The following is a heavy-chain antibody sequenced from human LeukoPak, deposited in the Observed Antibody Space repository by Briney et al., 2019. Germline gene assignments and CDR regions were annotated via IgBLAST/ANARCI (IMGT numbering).Heavy chain of an antibody. Sequence: QSGGSLRLSCAASGFTFSSYWMHWVRQAPGKGLVWVSRIKSDGSSTNYVDSVKGRFTISRDNAKNTLYLQMNSLRAEDTAVYYCARRGAVADAFDIWGQGTMVTVSS. CDR3: ARRGAVADAFDI. CDR1: GFTFSSYW. D-gene: IGHD4-23*01. CDR2: IKSDGSST. J-gene: IGHJ3*02. V-gene: IGHV3-74*01.